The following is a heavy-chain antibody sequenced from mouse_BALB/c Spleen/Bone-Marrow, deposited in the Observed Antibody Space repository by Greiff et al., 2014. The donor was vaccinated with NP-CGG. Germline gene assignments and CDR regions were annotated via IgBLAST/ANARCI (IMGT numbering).Heavy chain of an antibody. CDR3: TLLSPMDY. D-gene: IGHD2-1*01. Sequence: VQVVESGAELVRPGASVKLSCKASGYTFTSYWINWVKQRPGQGLEWIGNIYPSDSYTNYNQKFKDKATLTVDKSSSTAYMQLSSPTSEDSAVYYCTLLSPMDYWGQGTSVTVSS. CDR2: IYPSDSYT. V-gene: IGHV1-69*02. J-gene: IGHJ4*01. CDR1: GYTFTSYW.